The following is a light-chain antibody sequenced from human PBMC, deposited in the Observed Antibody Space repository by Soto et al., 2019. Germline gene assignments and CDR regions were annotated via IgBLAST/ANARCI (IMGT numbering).Light chain of an antibody. CDR1: QAIRND. Sequence: AIQMTQSPSSLSASVGDRVTITCRASQAIRNDLGWYQQKPGKAPNLLIFGASNLQAGVPVRFSASGSVTNFTLTISNLQPEDFASYYFLQDYTYPWTFGQGTKVDI. J-gene: IGKJ1*01. V-gene: IGKV1-6*01. CDR3: LQDYTYPWT. CDR2: GAS.